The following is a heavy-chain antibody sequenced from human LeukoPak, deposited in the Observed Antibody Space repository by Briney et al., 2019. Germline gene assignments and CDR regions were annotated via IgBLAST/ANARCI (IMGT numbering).Heavy chain of an antibody. CDR3: ARDGSIVGATNWFDS. V-gene: IGHV4-38-2*02. Sequence: SETLSLTCTVSGDPISRGSFSWTWIRQPPGKGLEWIGSIYHSGTTYYNPSLKSRVTISVDTSKNQFSLKLTSVTVADTAVYYCARDGSIVGATNWFDSWGQGTLVTVSS. CDR2: IYHSGTT. J-gene: IGHJ5*01. CDR1: GDPISRGSF. D-gene: IGHD1-26*01.